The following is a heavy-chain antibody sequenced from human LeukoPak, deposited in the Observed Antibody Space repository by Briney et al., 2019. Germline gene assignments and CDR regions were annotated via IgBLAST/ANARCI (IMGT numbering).Heavy chain of an antibody. V-gene: IGHV1-18*01. Sequence: ASVKVSCKASGHTDNTYGFSWVRQAPGQGLEWIGWIFSYNGQTKYANKFQGRVTMTTDTSKTIAYMELRSLRSDDTAVYFCANVAKGRYFFYYMDVWGKGTTVTV. CDR3: ANVAKGRYFFYYMDV. D-gene: IGHD2-15*01. CDR1: GHTDNTYG. CDR2: IFSYNGQT. J-gene: IGHJ6*03.